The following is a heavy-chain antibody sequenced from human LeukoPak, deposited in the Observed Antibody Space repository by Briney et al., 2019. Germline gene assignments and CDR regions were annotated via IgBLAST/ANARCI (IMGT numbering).Heavy chain of an antibody. Sequence: ASVKVSCKASGYTFTSYGISWVRQAPGQGLEWMGWINTNTGNPTYAQGFTGRFVFSLDTSVSTAYLQISSLKAEDTAVYYCASRYTMTAPDDGMDVWGQGTTVTVSS. V-gene: IGHV7-4-1*02. CDR3: ASRYTMTAPDDGMDV. D-gene: IGHD3-22*01. J-gene: IGHJ6*02. CDR1: GYTFTSYG. CDR2: INTNTGNP.